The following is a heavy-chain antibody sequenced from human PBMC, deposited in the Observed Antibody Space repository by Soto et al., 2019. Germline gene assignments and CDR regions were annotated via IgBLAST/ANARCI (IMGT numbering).Heavy chain of an antibody. CDR1: GFSLISGVG. Sequence: QITLKESGPTLVKPTQTLTLTCTFSGFSLISGVGVGWIRQPPGKALEWLALIYWDDNKRYSPSLESRLTITKDPSKNQVLLTLTNLDLVDTATYYCVHTPTVGLRYFFDYWGQGTLVTVSS. V-gene: IGHV2-5*02. CDR3: VHTPTVGLRYFFDY. D-gene: IGHD4-17*01. CDR2: IYWDDNK. J-gene: IGHJ4*02.